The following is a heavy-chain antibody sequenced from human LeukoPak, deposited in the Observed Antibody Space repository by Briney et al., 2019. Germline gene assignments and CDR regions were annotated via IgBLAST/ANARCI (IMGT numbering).Heavy chain of an antibody. Sequence: ASVKVSCKASGYTFSAYCMHWVRQAPGQGLEWMGWINPKSGGTNYAQQFQGRVTMTRDTSISTAHMKLSRLRSDDTAVYYCARVWSRSVVAAKGYWGQGTLVTVSS. CDR2: INPKSGGT. D-gene: IGHD2-15*01. CDR3: ARVWSRSVVAAKGY. CDR1: GYTFSAYC. V-gene: IGHV1-2*02. J-gene: IGHJ4*02.